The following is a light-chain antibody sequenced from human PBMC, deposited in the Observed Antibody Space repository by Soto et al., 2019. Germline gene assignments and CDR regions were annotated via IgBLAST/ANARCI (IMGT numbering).Light chain of an antibody. CDR2: DAS. Sequence: DIQMTQSPSTLSASVGDRVTIICRASQTISSWLAWYQQKPGKAPNLLIYDASTLERGVPSRFSGTGSGTEFTLTIDRLQPDDFATYYCQQYHTSSITFGQGTRLEIK. J-gene: IGKJ5*01. CDR1: QTISSW. V-gene: IGKV1-5*02. CDR3: QQYHTSSIT.